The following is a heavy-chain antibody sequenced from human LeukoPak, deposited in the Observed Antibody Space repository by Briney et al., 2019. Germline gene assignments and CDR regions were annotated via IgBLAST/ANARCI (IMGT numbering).Heavy chain of an antibody. CDR3: ATRGDYSDTSGNSYDALDI. CDR2: VGHSGSA. Sequence: SETLSLTCAVSGGSFSAFFWRWIRQPPGKGLEWIGDVGHSGSADHNPSLKSRVTVSADPSKTQFSLKLTSVTAADTAVYYCATRGDYSDTSGNSYDALDIWGQGTMVTVSS. D-gene: IGHD3-22*01. J-gene: IGHJ3*02. V-gene: IGHV4-34*01. CDR1: GGSFSAFF.